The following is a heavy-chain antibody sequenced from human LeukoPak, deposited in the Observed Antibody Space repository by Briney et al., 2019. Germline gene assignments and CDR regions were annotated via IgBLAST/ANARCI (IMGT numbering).Heavy chain of an antibody. CDR3: ARDSFHTY. V-gene: IGHV3-11*01. Sequence: GGSLRLSCAASGFTFGNFYMHWIRQAPGKGLECVSYIDTSGTTTYYADSVKGRFTISRDNARNSLYLQMNSLRAEDTAVYYCARDSFHTYWGQGTLVTVSS. CDR2: IDTSGTTT. D-gene: IGHD3-16*02. CDR1: GFTFGNFY. J-gene: IGHJ4*02.